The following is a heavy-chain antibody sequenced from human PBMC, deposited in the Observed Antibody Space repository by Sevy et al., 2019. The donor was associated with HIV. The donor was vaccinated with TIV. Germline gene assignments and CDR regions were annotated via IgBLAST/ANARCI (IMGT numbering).Heavy chain of an antibody. CDR3: ARDRTRYCSSTSCYTVYFDY. V-gene: IGHV3-53*01. Sequence: GGSLRLSCAVSGFTVSSNYMSWVRQAPGKGLEWVSVIYSGGSTYYADSVKGRFTISRDNSKNTLYLQMNSLRAEDTAVYYCARDRTRYCSSTSCYTVYFDYWGQGTLVTVSS. CDR1: GFTVSSNY. CDR2: IYSGGST. D-gene: IGHD2-2*02. J-gene: IGHJ4*02.